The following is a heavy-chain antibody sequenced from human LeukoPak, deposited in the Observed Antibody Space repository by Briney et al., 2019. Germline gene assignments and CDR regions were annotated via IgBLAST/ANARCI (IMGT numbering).Heavy chain of an antibody. D-gene: IGHD5-18*01. Sequence: PGGSLRLSCAASGFTFGSQWMRWVRQAPGKGLEWVACIKKDGSERYYVDSVKGRFTISRDNSKNSLYLQMNSLRAEDTAVYYCAALDTAMAPLSDWGEGTRVTVSS. CDR2: IKKDGSER. V-gene: IGHV3-7*01. J-gene: IGHJ4*02. CDR3: AALDTAMAPLSD. CDR1: GFTFGSQW.